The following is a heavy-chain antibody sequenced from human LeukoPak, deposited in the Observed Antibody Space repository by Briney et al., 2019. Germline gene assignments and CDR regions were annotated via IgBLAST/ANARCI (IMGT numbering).Heavy chain of an antibody. V-gene: IGHV4-4*07. D-gene: IGHD3-10*01. J-gene: IGHJ4*02. CDR2: IHTSGST. Sequence: SETLSLTCTVSGDSLSSSYWSWIRQPAGQRLEWIGHIHTSGSTHYNPSLKSRLTMSVDTSKNQFSLNLTSVTAADTAVYYCARDRSPGVVRGAYFDSWGQGTLVTVSS. CDR3: ARDRSPGVVRGAYFDS. CDR1: GDSLSSSY.